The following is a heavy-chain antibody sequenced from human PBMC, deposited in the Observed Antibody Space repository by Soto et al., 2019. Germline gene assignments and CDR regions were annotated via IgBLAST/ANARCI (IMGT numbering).Heavy chain of an antibody. J-gene: IGHJ6*03. CDR3: ARVRVVPAADTILGTHKYYYYMDV. D-gene: IGHD2-2*01. CDR2: ISSSSSTI. V-gene: IGHV3-48*01. Sequence: GGSLRLSCAASGFTFSSYSMNWVRQAPGKGLEWVSYISSSSSTIYYADSVKGRFTISRDNAKNSLYLQMNSLRAEDTAVYYCARVRVVPAADTILGTHKYYYYMDVWGKGTTVTVSS. CDR1: GFTFSSYS.